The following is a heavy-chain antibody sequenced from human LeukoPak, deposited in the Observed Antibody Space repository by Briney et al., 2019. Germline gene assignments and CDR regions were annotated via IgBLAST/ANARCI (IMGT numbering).Heavy chain of an antibody. CDR1: GYTFTSYY. V-gene: IGHV1-46*01. D-gene: IGHD3-22*01. J-gene: IGHJ4*02. CDR3: ARGYYDSGGRFDY. CDR2: INPSGGST. Sequence: ASVKVSCKASGYTFTSYYMHWVRQAPGQGLEWMGIINPSGGSTSYAQKFQGRVTITRDTSASTAYMELSSLRSEDMAVYYCARGYYDSGGRFDYWGQGTLVTVSS.